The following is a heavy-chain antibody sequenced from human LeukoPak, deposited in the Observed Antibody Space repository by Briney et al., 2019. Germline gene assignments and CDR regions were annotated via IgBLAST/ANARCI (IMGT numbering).Heavy chain of an antibody. D-gene: IGHD3-22*01. CDR1: GGSINRYY. CDR2: IYYSGST. Sequence: KPSETLSLTCTVSGGSINRYYWSWIRQPPGKGLEWIGYIYYSGSTNYNPSLKSRVTMSVDTSKNQFSLKLSSVTAADTAVYYCARDNGSGYYYDYWGQGTLVTVSS. V-gene: IGHV4-59*01. CDR3: ARDNGSGYYYDY. J-gene: IGHJ4*02.